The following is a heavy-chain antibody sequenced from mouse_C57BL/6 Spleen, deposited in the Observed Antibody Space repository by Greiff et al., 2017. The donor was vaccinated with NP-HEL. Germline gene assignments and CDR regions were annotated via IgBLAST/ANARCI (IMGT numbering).Heavy chain of an antibody. CDR3: ARGGPYYGSSYGDYVDY. D-gene: IGHD1-1*01. CDR1: GYTFTSYW. V-gene: IGHV1-52*01. J-gene: IGHJ2*01. Sequence: QVQLQQPGAELVRPGSSVKLSCKASGYTFTSYWMHWVKQRPIQGLEWIGNIDPSDSETHYNQKFKDKATLTVDKSSSTAYMQLSSLTSEDSAVYYCARGGPYYGSSYGDYVDYWGQGTTLTVSS. CDR2: IDPSDSET.